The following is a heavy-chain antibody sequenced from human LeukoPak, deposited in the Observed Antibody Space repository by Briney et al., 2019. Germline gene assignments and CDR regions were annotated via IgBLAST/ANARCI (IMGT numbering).Heavy chain of an antibody. D-gene: IGHD4-17*01. CDR3: ARDRYGAHYYYYYLDV. Sequence: GASVKVSCKASGYTLTSHYMHWVRQAPGQGPEWMGIINPSGGRATYAQKFQGRVNMTTDTSTSTVYMELSSLRSEDTAVYYCARDRYGAHYYYYYLDVWGKGTTATVSS. CDR2: INPSGGRA. V-gene: IGHV1-46*01. CDR1: GYTLTSHY. J-gene: IGHJ6*03.